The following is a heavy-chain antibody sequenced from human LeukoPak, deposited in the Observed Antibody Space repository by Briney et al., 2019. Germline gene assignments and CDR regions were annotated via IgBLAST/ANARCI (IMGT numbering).Heavy chain of an antibody. J-gene: IGHJ4*02. CDR2: IYATGST. D-gene: IGHD1-26*01. CDR1: GDFIRSYW. V-gene: IGHV4-4*07. Sequence: SETLSLTCDVSGDFIRSYWWGWVRQPAGKGLEWIGRIYATGSTKFNPSLKSRLTMSMDTSTNQSSLKLSLKLISVNAAETAVYFCARQGYTASYYFLDFWSQGTLVTVSP. CDR3: ARQGYTASYYFLDF.